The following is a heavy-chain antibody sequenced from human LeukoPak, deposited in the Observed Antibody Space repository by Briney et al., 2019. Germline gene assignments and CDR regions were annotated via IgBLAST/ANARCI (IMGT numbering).Heavy chain of an antibody. CDR3: ARGLIKKFYYMDV. V-gene: IGHV1-2*02. D-gene: IGHD2-21*01. CDR2: INPNSGGT. CDR1: GYTFTGYY. Sequence: ASVKVSCKASGYTFTGYYMHWVRQAPGQGLEWMGWINPNSGGTNYAQKFQGRVTMTRDTSTSTAYMELSRLRYDDTAVYYCARGLIKKFYYMDVWGKGTTVTISS. J-gene: IGHJ6*03.